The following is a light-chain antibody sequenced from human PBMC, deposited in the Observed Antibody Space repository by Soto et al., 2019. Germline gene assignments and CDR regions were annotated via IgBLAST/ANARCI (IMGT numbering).Light chain of an antibody. CDR2: GNS. CDR1: SSNIGAGYN. V-gene: IGLV1-40*01. CDR3: QSYDSSLSGSV. J-gene: IGLJ3*02. Sequence: QSVLTQPPSVSGAPGQRVTISCTGSSSNIGAGYNVHWYQQLPGTAPKLLIYGNSNRPSGVPDRFSGSKSGTSASLAITGLQAEDEADYYGQSYDSSLSGSVFGGGIKLTVL.